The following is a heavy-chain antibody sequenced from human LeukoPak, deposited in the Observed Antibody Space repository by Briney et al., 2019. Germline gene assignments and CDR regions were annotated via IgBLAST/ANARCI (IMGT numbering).Heavy chain of an antibody. CDR3: ARDDGRIPFDY. J-gene: IGHJ4*02. Sequence: SETLSLTCTVSGGSISSGSYYWSWIRQPAGKGLEWIGRIYTSGSAYYTPSLKSRVTISLDTSKNHFPLNLSSVTAADTAVYYCARDDGRIPFDYWGQGTLVTVSS. V-gene: IGHV4-61*02. CDR2: IYTSGSA. CDR1: GGSISSGSYY. D-gene: IGHD1-26*01.